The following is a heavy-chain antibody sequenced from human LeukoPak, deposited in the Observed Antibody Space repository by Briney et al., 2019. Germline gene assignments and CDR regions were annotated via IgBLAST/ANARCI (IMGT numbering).Heavy chain of an antibody. J-gene: IGHJ5*02. CDR2: IIPIFGTA. V-gene: IGHV1-69*13. D-gene: IGHD2-2*01. CDR1: GGTFSSYA. Sequence: SVKVSCKASGGTFSSYAISWVRQAPGQGLERMGGIIPIFGTANYAQKFQGRVTITADESTSTAYMELSSLRSEDTAVYYCARGGYIVVVPAATRGWFDPWGQGTLVTVSS. CDR3: ARGGYIVVVPAATRGWFDP.